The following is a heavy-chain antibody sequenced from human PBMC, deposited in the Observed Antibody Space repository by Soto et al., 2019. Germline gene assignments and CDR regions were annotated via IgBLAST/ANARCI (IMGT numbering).Heavy chain of an antibody. CDR3: ARHSKNWNSNWLDP. Sequence: SETLSLTCTVSGGSISSSSYYWGWIRQPPGKGLEWIGSIYYSGSTYYNPSLKSRVTISVDTSKNQFSLKLSSVTAADTAVYYCARHSKNWNSNWLDPWGQGTLVTVSS. D-gene: IGHD1-7*01. CDR2: IYYSGST. CDR1: GGSISSSSYY. J-gene: IGHJ5*02. V-gene: IGHV4-39*01.